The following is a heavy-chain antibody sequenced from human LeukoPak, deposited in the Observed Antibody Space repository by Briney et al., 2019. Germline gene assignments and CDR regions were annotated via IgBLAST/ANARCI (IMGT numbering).Heavy chain of an antibody. J-gene: IGHJ4*02. V-gene: IGHV1-46*01. D-gene: IGHD2-15*01. CDR3: VRAGYCGGGSCFTFDY. CDR1: GYTFTSYY. Sequence: ASVKVSCKASGYTFTSYYMHWVRQAPGQGLEWMGIINPSGGSTSYAQKFQGRVTMTRDTSTSTVYMELSSLRFEDTAVYYCVRAGYCGGGSCFTFDYWGQGTLVTVSS. CDR2: INPSGGST.